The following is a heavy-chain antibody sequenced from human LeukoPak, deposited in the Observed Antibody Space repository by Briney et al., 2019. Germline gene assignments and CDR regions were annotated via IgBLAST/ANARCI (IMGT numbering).Heavy chain of an antibody. CDR2: TRKKANSYTT. V-gene: IGHV3-72*01. J-gene: IGHJ4*02. CDR1: GFTFSDHY. Sequence: GGSLRLSCAASGFTFSDHYMDWVRQAPGKGLEWVGRTRKKANSYTTEYAASVKGRFTISRGDSKNSLYLQMNSLKTEDTAVYYCARVDDTSGYSFGYWGQGTLVTVSS. CDR3: ARVDDTSGYSFGY. D-gene: IGHD3-22*01.